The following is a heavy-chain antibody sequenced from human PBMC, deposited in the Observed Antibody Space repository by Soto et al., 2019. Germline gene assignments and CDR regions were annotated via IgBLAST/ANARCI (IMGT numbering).Heavy chain of an antibody. Sequence: PRGSLRLSCAASGFTFSSYSMRWVRQAPGKGLEWVSSIGSRSDIYYADSVKGRFTITRDNAKNSLYLQMNSMTAEDTAVYYCAREETAWPLAYGSDVWGQGTTVTVSS. J-gene: IGHJ6*02. V-gene: IGHV3-21*01. CDR3: AREETAWPLAYGSDV. D-gene: IGHD2-21*02. CDR1: GFTFSSYS. CDR2: IGSRSDI.